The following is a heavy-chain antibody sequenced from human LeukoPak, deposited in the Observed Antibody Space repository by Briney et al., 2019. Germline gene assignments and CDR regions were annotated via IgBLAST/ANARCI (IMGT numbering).Heavy chain of an antibody. J-gene: IGHJ4*02. V-gene: IGHV4-59*01. CDR3: ARGRVAYSAYYLDY. D-gene: IGHD2-15*01. CDR2: IYYTGNT. Sequence: PSETLSLTCTVSGDSITNYFWSWLRQPPGKGLQWIGYIYYTGNTNYKPSLKSRVTMSVDTSTNQFSLRLRSVTTADTAVYYCARGRVAYSAYYLDYWGRGTLVTISS. CDR1: GDSITNYF.